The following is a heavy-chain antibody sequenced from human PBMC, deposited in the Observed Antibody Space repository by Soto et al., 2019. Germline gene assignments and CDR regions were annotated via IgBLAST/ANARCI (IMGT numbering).Heavy chain of an antibody. D-gene: IGHD6-13*01. CDR2: ISNDGSDK. CDR3: AKDQGIAASHGID. V-gene: IGHV3-30*18. J-gene: IGHJ3*01. CDR1: GFTFNNFG. Sequence: QVHLVESGGGVVQPGRSLRLSCAAYGFTFNNFGMHWVRQAPGKGLEWVAAISNDGSDKYYADSVRGRLTISRDNSQNTVYLQMNSLRAEDTAVYYCAKDQGIAASHGIDWGQGTMVTVSS.